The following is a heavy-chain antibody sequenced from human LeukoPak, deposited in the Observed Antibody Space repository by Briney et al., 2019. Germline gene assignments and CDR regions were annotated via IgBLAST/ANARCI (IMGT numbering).Heavy chain of an antibody. CDR1: GGSISSSSYY. V-gene: IGHV4-39*01. D-gene: IGHD2-21*02. Sequence: SETLSLTCTVSGGSISSSSYYWGWIRQPPGKGLEWIGSIYYSGSTYYNPSLKSQVTISVDTSKNQFSLKLSSVTAADTAVYYCARVTAIAKIFDYWGQGTLVTVSS. CDR3: ARVTAIAKIFDY. CDR2: IYYSGST. J-gene: IGHJ4*02.